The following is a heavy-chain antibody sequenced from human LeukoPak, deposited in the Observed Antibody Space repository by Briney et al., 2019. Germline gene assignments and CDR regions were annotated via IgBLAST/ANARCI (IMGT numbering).Heavy chain of an antibody. Sequence: GGSLRLSCAASGFTFSSYEMNWVRQAPGKGLEWVSYISSSGSTIYYAGSVKGRFTISRDNSKNTLYLQMNSLRAEDTAVYYCAKDQYYYDTPSFDYWGQGTLVTVSS. CDR1: GFTFSSYE. V-gene: IGHV3-48*03. D-gene: IGHD3-22*01. CDR3: AKDQYYYDTPSFDY. J-gene: IGHJ4*02. CDR2: ISSSGSTI.